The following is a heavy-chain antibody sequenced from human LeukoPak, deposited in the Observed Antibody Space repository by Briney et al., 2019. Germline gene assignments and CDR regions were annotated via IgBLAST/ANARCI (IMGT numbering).Heavy chain of an antibody. CDR2: ISSSGSTI. CDR3: ARETPYYYDSSGYYGAGSFDY. CDR1: GFTFSSYE. J-gene: IGHJ4*02. V-gene: IGHV3-48*03. D-gene: IGHD3-22*01. Sequence: GGSLRLSCAASGFTFSSYEMNWVRQAPGKGLEWVSYISSSGSTIYYADSVRGRFTISRDNTKNSLYLQMNSLRAEDTAVYYCARETPYYYDSSGYYGAGSFDYWGQGTLVTVSS.